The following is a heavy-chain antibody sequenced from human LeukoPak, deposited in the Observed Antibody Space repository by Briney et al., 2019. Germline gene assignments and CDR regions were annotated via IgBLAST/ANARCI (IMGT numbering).Heavy chain of an antibody. CDR1: GYTFTGYY. Sequence: ASVTVSCKASGYTFTGYYMHWVRQAPGQGLEWMGWINPNSGGTNYAQKFQGRVTMTRDTSISTAYMELSRLRSDDTAVYYCATYYYDSSGYRDYFDYWGQGTVVTVSS. J-gene: IGHJ4*02. CDR2: INPNSGGT. D-gene: IGHD3-22*01. V-gene: IGHV1-2*02. CDR3: ATYYYDSSGYRDYFDY.